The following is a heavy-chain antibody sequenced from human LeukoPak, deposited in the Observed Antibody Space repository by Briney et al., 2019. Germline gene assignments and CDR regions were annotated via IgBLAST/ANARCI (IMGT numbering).Heavy chain of an antibody. CDR2: INSDGTYT. CDR3: TSLPLMIVVAGDAFDI. V-gene: IGHV3-74*01. D-gene: IGHD3-22*01. CDR1: GFTFRNYC. Sequence: GGSLRLSCAASGFTFRNYCMHWVRHAPGKGLVWVSRINSDGTYTNYADSVKGRFTISRDNAKNTLYLQMNSLRAEDTAVYYCTSLPLMIVVAGDAFDIWGQGTMVTVSS. J-gene: IGHJ3*02.